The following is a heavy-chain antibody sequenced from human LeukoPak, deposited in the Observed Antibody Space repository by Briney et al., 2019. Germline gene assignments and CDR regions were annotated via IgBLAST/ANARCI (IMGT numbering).Heavy chain of an antibody. CDR3: ARASITPRDYYFDY. V-gene: IGHV3-30-3*01. D-gene: IGHD1-20*01. CDR1: GFTFSRYA. J-gene: IGHJ4*02. CDR2: ISYDGSNK. Sequence: PGGSLRLSCAASGFTFSRYAMHWVRQAPGKGLEWVAVISYDGSNKYYADSVKGRFTIFRDNSKNTLYLQMNSLRAEDTAVYYCARASITPRDYYFDYWGQGTLVTVSS.